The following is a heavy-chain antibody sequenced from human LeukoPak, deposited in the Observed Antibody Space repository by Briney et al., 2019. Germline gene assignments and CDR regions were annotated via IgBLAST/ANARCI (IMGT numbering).Heavy chain of an antibody. D-gene: IGHD2-2*01. CDR2: INHSGST. V-gene: IGHV4-34*01. CDR1: GGSFSGYY. Sequence: PSETLSLTCAVYGGSFSGYYWSWIRQPPGKGLEWIGEINHSGSTNYNPSLKSRVTISVDTSKNQFSLKLSSVTAADTAVYYCARDIIVVPPAIPISDGMDVWGKGTTVTVSS. J-gene: IGHJ6*04. CDR3: ARDIIVVPPAIPISDGMDV.